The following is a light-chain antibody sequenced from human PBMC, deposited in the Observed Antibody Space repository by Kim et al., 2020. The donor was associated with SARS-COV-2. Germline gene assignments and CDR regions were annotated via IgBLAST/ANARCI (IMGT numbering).Light chain of an antibody. J-gene: IGLJ3*02. CDR1: SSDIGASRY. Sequence: GQSVTISCSGISSDIGASRYVSWYQQHPGKAPKLIIYDVTRRPSGVPDRFSGSKSGNTSSLTVSGLQAEDEANYYCSSFAGTTYLFGGGTKVTVL. CDR3: SSFAGTTYL. CDR2: DVT. V-gene: IGLV2-8*01.